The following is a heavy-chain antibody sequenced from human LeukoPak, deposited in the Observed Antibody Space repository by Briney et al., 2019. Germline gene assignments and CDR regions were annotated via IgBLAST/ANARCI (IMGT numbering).Heavy chain of an antibody. CDR3: AKSLGIVVVTANFDS. J-gene: IGHJ4*02. Sequence: GGSLRLSCAASGFTFSTFAMIWVRQPPGKGLEWVAALSGSGGRIYYADSVKGRFTISGDNSKNTLYLQMSSLRAEDTAVYYCAKSLGIVVVTANFDSWGQGTLVSVSS. V-gene: IGHV3-23*01. D-gene: IGHD2-21*02. CDR2: LSGSGGRI. CDR1: GFTFSTFA.